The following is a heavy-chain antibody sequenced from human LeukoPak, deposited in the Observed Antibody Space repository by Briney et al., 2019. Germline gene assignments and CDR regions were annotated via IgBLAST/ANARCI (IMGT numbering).Heavy chain of an antibody. CDR2: IYYSGST. CDR1: GGSISSSSYY. CDR3: ASTAVAAATGFDP. J-gene: IGHJ5*02. D-gene: IGHD2-15*01. V-gene: IGHV4-39*01. Sequence: KPSETLSLTCTVSGGSISSSSYYWGWIRQPPGKGLEWIGSIYYSGSTYYNPSLKSRVTISVDTSKNQFSLKLSSVTAADTAVYYCASTAVAAATGFDPWGQGTLVTVSS.